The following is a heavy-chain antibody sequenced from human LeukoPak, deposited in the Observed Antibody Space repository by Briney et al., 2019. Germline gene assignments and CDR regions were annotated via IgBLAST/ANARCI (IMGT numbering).Heavy chain of an antibody. D-gene: IGHD6-19*01. V-gene: IGHV3-30*18. J-gene: IGHJ4*02. CDR1: GFTFSSYG. CDR2: ISYHGSNK. CDR3: AKGHSSGSYYFDY. Sequence: AGSLRLSCAASGFTFSSYGMHWVRQAPGKGLEWVAVISYHGSNKYYADSVKGRFTISRDNSKNTLYLQMNSLRAEDTAMYYCAKGHSSGSYYFDYWGQGTLVTVSS.